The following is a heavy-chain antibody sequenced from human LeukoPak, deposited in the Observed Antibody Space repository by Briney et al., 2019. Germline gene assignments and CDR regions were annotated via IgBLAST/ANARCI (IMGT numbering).Heavy chain of an antibody. CDR2: ISSNGVST. Sequence: GGSLRLSCAASRFAFSSYEMNRVRQAPGKGLEWVSYISSNGVSTFYADSLKGRFTISRDNAKNLLYLQMNSLRVDDTATYYCARGASRSYWYFDLWGRGTLVTVSS. V-gene: IGHV3-48*03. J-gene: IGHJ2*01. CDR1: RFAFSSYE. CDR3: ARGASRSYWYFDL. D-gene: IGHD2-2*01.